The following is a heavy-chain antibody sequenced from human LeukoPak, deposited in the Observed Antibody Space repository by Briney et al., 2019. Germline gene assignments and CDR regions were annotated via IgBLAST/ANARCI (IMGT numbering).Heavy chain of an antibody. CDR2: INHSGSP. CDR1: CGFFSGYY. CDR3: ARGRPQWELLLFPDGSFDY. Sequence: SETLSLTCAVYCGFFSGYYWSWIRQPPGRGLGWIREINHSGSPNSNPSLKSRVPISVDTSKNQFSLKRSSVTPAGTAVYYCARGRPQWELLLFPDGSFDYWGQGTLVTVSS. D-gene: IGHD1-26*01. J-gene: IGHJ4*02. V-gene: IGHV4-34*01.